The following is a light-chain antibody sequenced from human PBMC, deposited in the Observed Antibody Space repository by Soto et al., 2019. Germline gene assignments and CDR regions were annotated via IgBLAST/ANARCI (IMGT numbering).Light chain of an antibody. Sequence: DIQMTQSPSTLSASVGDRVTITCRASQIISTWLAWYQQKPGKAPKLLIYDASSLESGVPSRFSGSGSGTEFTLTISSLQPDDFATYYCQQYNSYPWTFGQGTQVEIK. CDR2: DAS. V-gene: IGKV1-5*01. CDR3: QQYNSYPWT. J-gene: IGKJ1*01. CDR1: QIISTW.